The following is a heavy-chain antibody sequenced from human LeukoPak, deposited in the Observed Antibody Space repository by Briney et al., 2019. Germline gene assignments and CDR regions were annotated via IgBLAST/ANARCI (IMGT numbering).Heavy chain of an antibody. V-gene: IGHV3-53*01. J-gene: IGHJ4*02. Sequence: PGGSLRLSCAASGFTVTSSYMTWVRQTPGKGLEWVSVIYPTGATYYADSVKGRFTISRDNSKNKVSLQMNSLRADDTALYYCARRILGPIDDWGQGTLVTVSS. CDR3: ARRILGPIDD. CDR2: IYPTGAT. CDR1: GFTVTSSY. D-gene: IGHD2/OR15-2a*01.